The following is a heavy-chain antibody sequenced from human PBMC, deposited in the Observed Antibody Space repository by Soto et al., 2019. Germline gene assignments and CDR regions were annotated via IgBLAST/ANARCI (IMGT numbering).Heavy chain of an antibody. J-gene: IGHJ5*02. CDR1: GGSISSGGYY. V-gene: IGHV4-31*02. Sequence: ASETLSLTCTVSGGSISSGGYYWSWIRQHPGKGLEWIGYIYYSGSTYYNPSLKSRVTISVDTSKNQFSLKLSSVTAADTAVYYCARDEYSSSFSWFDPWGQGTLVTVSS. CDR2: IYYSGST. CDR3: ARDEYSSSFSWFDP. D-gene: IGHD6-6*01.